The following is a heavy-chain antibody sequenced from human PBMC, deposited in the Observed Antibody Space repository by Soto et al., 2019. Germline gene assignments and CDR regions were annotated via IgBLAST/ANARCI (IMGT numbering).Heavy chain of an antibody. CDR1: GYTLTELS. J-gene: IGHJ6*02. D-gene: IGHD4-17*01. Sequence: KVSCKVSGYTLTELSMHWVRQAPGKGLEWMGGFDPEDGETIYAQKFQGRVTMTEDTSTDTAYMELTSLKASDTAMYYCARSGDATVTPYYYYGMDVWGQGTTVTVSS. CDR3: ARSGDATVTPYYYYGMDV. CDR2: FDPEDGET. V-gene: IGHV1-24*01.